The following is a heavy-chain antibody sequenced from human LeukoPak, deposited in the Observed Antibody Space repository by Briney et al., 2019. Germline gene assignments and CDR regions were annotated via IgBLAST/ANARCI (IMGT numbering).Heavy chain of an antibody. V-gene: IGHV4-34*01. Sequence: SETLSLTCAVYGGSFSGYYWSWIRQPPGKGLEWIGEINHSGSTNYNPSLKSRVTISADTSKNQLSLKLSSATAADTAVYYCTRHEQWLIRNLWGHGTLVTVPS. CDR3: TRHEQWLIRNL. J-gene: IGHJ5*02. CDR1: GGSFSGYY. D-gene: IGHD6-19*01. CDR2: INHSGST.